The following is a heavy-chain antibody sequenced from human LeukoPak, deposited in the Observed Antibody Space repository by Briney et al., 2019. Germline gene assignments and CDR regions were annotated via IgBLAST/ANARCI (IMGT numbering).Heavy chain of an antibody. CDR3: VACASASCYGDRFDP. CDR1: GFTFASHA. J-gene: IGHJ5*02. V-gene: IGHV3-23*01. Sequence: GGSLRLSCAASGFTFASHAMTWVRQAPGKGLEWVSPISATDGSTYYADSARGRFTISRDNSKNTLFLQMNSLGAEDTALYYCVACASASCYGDRFDPWGQGTLVTVSP. D-gene: IGHD2-2*01. CDR2: ISATDGST.